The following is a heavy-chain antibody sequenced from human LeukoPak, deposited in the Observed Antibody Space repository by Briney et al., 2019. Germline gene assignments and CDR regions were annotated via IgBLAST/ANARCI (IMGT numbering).Heavy chain of an antibody. D-gene: IGHD2-15*01. CDR2: IYPGESDT. J-gene: IGHJ6*02. V-gene: IGHV5-51*01. CDR1: GYGFTNYW. CDR3: ARRGANCSGGSCYFPRPYYYGMDV. Sequence: GESLKISCKASGYGFTNYWIGWVRQMPGKGLEWMGIIYPGESDTRYSPSFQGQVTISADKSISTAYLQWSSLKASDTAMYYCARRGANCSGGSCYFPRPYYYGMDVWGQGTTVTVSS.